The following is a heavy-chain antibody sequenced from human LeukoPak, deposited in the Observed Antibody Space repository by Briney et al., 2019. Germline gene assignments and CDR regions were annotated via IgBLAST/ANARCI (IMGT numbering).Heavy chain of an antibody. CDR2: IYDSGST. J-gene: IGHJ5*02. D-gene: IGHD3-10*01. V-gene: IGHV4-59*08. CDR3: ARQVRLWFGDRINWFDP. Sequence: PSETLSLTCTVSGGSISSYYWSWIRQPPGKGLEWIGYIYDSGSTNYNPSLKSRVTISVDTSKNQFSLKLSSVAAADTAVYYCARQVRLWFGDRINWFDPWGQGTLVTVSS. CDR1: GGSISSYY.